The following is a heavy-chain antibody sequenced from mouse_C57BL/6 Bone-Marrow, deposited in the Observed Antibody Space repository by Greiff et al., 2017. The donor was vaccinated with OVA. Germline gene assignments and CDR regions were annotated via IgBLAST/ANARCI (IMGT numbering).Heavy chain of an antibody. CDR1: EYEFPSHD. J-gene: IGHJ2*01. Sequence: EVKLVESGGGLVQPGESLKLSCESNEYEFPSHDMSWVRKTPEKRLELVAAINSDGGCTYYPDTMESRFIISRDNTRKTLYLQMSSLRSEDTALYYCARHGYYCYFDYWGKGTTLTVSS. CDR3: ARHGYYCYFDY. V-gene: IGHV5-2*01. CDR2: INSDGGCT. D-gene: IGHD2-3*01.